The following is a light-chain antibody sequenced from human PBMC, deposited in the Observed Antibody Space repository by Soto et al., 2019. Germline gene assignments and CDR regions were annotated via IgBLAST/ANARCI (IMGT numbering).Light chain of an antibody. J-gene: IGKJ3*01. V-gene: IGKV3-20*01. Sequence: NMWKHAPGTVSLTPGERGTLSCRASQSVSSSYLAWYQQKPGQAPRLLIYGASSEATGIPGRFSGSGSGTDFTLTISRLEPEDFAVYYCQQYGRSPFTFGPGTKVDI. CDR1: QSVSSSY. CDR2: GAS. CDR3: QQYGRSPFT.